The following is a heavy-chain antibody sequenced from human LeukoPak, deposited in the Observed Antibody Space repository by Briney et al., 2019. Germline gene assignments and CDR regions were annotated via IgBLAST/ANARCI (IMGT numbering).Heavy chain of an antibody. V-gene: IGHV1-2*02. D-gene: IGHD2-8*01. CDR2: INPNSGGT. CDR1: GYTFTGYF. Sequence: ASVKVSCKASGYTFTGYFMHWVRQAPGQGLEWMGWINPNSGGTNYAQKFQGRVTMTRDTSTSTAYMELSSLRSEDTAVYYCARERGDHANDYWGQGTLVTVSS. J-gene: IGHJ4*02. CDR3: ARERGDHANDY.